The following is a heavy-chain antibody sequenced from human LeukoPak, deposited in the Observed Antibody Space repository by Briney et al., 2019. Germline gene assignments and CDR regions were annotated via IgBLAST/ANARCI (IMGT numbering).Heavy chain of an antibody. J-gene: IGHJ4*02. D-gene: IGHD6-19*01. Sequence: SETLSLTCAVYGGSFSGYYWSWIRQPPGKGLEWIGEINHSGSTNYNPSLKSRVTISVDTSKNQFSLKLSPVTAADTAVYYCARSRIGYSSGWTRFDYWGQGTLVTVSS. CDR2: INHSGST. V-gene: IGHV4-34*01. CDR3: ARSRIGYSSGWTRFDY. CDR1: GGSFSGYY.